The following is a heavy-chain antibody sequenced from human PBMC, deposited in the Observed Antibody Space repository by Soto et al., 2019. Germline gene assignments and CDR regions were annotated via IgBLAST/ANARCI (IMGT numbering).Heavy chain of an antibody. CDR3: ARDLTVWFGALSEAFYI. Sequence: QVQLVESGGGVVQPGRSLRLSCAASGFTFSSYGMHWVRQAPGKGLEWVAVIWYDGSNKYYADSVKGRFTISRDNSKNTLYLQMNSLRAEDTAVYYCARDLTVWFGALSEAFYIWGQGTMVTVSS. D-gene: IGHD3-10*01. CDR2: IWYDGSNK. J-gene: IGHJ3*02. CDR1: GFTFSSYG. V-gene: IGHV3-33*01.